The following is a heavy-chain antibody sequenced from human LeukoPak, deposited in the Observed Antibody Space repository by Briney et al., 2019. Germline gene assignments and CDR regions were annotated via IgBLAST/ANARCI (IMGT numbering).Heavy chain of an antibody. Sequence: SETLSLTCTVSGGSFTSSNWWTWVRQPPGKGLEWIGETYHSGSTNYNPSLKSRVTISLDKSKNQLSLKLTSVTAADTAVYYCARGEGGILATPEDYWGQGTLVTVSS. D-gene: IGHD1-14*01. CDR1: GGSFTSSNW. V-gene: IGHV4-4*02. CDR2: TYHSGST. J-gene: IGHJ4*02. CDR3: ARGEGGILATPEDY.